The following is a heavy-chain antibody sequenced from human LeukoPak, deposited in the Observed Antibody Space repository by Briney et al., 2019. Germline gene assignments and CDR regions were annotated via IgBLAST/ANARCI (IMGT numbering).Heavy chain of an antibody. CDR1: GFTFSSYA. D-gene: IGHD3-3*01. CDR3: AKDRDVWSGYYTNYYYYMDV. Sequence: GGSLRLSCAASGFTFSSYAMSGVHQAPGKGLEWVSAISGSGGSTYYADSVKGRFTISRDNSKNTLYLQMNSLRAEDTAVYYCAKDRDVWSGYYTNYYYYMDVWGKGTTVTVSS. CDR2: ISGSGGST. J-gene: IGHJ6*03. V-gene: IGHV3-23*01.